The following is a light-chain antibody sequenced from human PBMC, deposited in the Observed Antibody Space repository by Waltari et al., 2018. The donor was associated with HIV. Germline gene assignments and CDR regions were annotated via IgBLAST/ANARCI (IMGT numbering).Light chain of an antibody. CDR1: SSDVGNYNE. V-gene: IGLV2-18*02. CDR3: SSFTTSITVV. CDR2: DVS. J-gene: IGLJ2*01. Sequence: QSALTQPPSVSGSLGQSVTISCTGTSSDVGNYNEVSWYQQSPGTAPKLMIYDVSNRPSGVPYRFSGSKSGNTASLTISGLQAEYEADYYCSSFTTSITVVFGGGTKLTVL.